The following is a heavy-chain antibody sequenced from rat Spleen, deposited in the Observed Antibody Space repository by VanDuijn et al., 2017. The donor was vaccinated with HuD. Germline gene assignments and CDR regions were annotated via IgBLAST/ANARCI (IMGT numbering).Heavy chain of an antibody. V-gene: IGHV5-46*01. CDR2: ISTRGGST. J-gene: IGHJ4*01. CDR3: TRAMYTTDYYLAKGYYVMDA. Sequence: EVQLVESGGDLVQPGRSVRLSCAASGFTFSNFPMAWVRQAPTKGLEWVATISTRGGSTYYRDSVKGRFTISRDNAKGTLSLQMNILRSEDTATYYCTRAMYTTDYYLAKGYYVMDAWGQGASVTVSS. D-gene: IGHD1-6*01. CDR1: GFTFSNFP.